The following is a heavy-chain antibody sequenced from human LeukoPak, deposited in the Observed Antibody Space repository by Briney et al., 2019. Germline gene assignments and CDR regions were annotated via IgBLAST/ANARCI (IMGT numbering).Heavy chain of an antibody. D-gene: IGHD3-22*01. CDR3: AKDEYYSSGYLFDF. J-gene: IGHJ4*02. CDR2: ISGSGGST. Sequence: GGSLRLSCAASGFTFSSYAMSWVRQAPGKGLEWVSVISGSGGSTYYAESVKGRFTISRDNAKSTLYLQMNSLRAGDTAVYYCAKDEYYSSGYLFDFWGQGTLVIVSS. V-gene: IGHV3-23*01. CDR1: GFTFSSYA.